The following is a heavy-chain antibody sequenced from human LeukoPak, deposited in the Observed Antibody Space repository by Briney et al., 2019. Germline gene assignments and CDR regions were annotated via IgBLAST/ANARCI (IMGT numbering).Heavy chain of an antibody. CDR1: GGSISSYY. V-gene: IGHV4-59*08. CDR2: IYYSGST. Sequence: SETLSLTCTVSGGSISSYYWSWIRQPPGKGLEWIGYIYYSGSTNYNPSLKSRVTISVDTSKNQFSLKLSSVTAADTAVYYCARHGIFNGMDVWGQGTTVTVSS. D-gene: IGHD1-26*01. J-gene: IGHJ6*02. CDR3: ARHGIFNGMDV.